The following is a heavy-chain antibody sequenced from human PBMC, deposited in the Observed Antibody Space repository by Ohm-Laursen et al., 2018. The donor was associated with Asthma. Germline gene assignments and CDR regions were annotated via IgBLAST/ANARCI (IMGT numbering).Heavy chain of an antibody. CDR1: GGSISSYY. J-gene: IGHJ3*02. Sequence: SETLSLTCTVSGGSISSYYWSWIRQPPGKGLEWIGYIYYSGSTNYNPSLKSRGSISVDTSKNQFSLKLNSVTAADTAVYYCARRRDGYKGAFDIWGQGTMVTVSS. CDR3: ARRRDGYKGAFDI. V-gene: IGHV4-59*01. CDR2: IYYSGST. D-gene: IGHD5-24*01.